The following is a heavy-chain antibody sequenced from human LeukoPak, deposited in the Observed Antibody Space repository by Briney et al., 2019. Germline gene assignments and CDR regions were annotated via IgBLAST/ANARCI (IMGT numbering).Heavy chain of an antibody. J-gene: IGHJ4*02. D-gene: IGHD5-18*01. CDR2: ISAYNGNT. Sequence: ASVKVSCKASGYTFTSYGISWVRQAPGPGLEWMGWISAYNGNTNYAQKLQGRVTMTTDTSTSTAYMELRSLGSDDTAVYYCARVPVERAMVGFIFDYWGEGTVVSVSS. V-gene: IGHV1-18*01. CDR3: ARVPVERAMVGFIFDY. CDR1: GYTFTSYG.